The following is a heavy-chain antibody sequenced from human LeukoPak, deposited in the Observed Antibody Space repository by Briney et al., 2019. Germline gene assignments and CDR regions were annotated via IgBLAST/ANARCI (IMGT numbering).Heavy chain of an antibody. J-gene: IGHJ4*02. Sequence: PGGSLRLSCAASGFTFSSYGMHWVRQAPGKGLEWVAFIRYDGSNKYYADSVKGRFTISRGNAKNSLYLQMNSLRAEDTAVYYCARDRGSSQTHDYWGQGTLVTVSS. CDR3: ARDRGSSQTHDY. D-gene: IGHD6-13*01. CDR1: GFTFSSYG. V-gene: IGHV3-30*02. CDR2: IRYDGSNK.